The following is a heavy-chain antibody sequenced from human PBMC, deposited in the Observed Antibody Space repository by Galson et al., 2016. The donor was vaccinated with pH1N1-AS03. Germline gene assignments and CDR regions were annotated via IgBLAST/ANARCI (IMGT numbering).Heavy chain of an antibody. CDR2: ISTTSSSI. J-gene: IGHJ4*02. D-gene: IGHD3-10*01. Sequence: SLRLSCAASGFPFSGYSMNWVRQAPGKGLEWVSFISTTSSSIYYADSVKGRFTISRDNAKNSLFLQMNSLRDEDTAVYYCARVYYYGSAGSYSLDYWGQGTLVTVSS. CDR1: GFPFSGYS. CDR3: ARVYYYGSAGSYSLDY. V-gene: IGHV3-21*01.